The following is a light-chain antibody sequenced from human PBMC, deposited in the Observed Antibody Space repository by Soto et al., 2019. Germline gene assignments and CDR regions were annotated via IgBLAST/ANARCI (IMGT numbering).Light chain of an antibody. CDR2: KAS. V-gene: IGKV1-5*03. J-gene: IGKJ2*01. Sequence: DIQMTQSPSTLSASVGDSVTITCRASQSISSWLAWYQQKPGKAPNLLIYKASSLESGVPSRFSGSGSGTEFTLTISSLQPDDSATYYCQQYNSFPYIFGQGTKVDIK. CDR1: QSISSW. CDR3: QQYNSFPYI.